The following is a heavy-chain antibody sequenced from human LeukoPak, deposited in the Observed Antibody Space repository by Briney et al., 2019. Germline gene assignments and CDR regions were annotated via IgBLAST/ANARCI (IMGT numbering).Heavy chain of an antibody. J-gene: IGHJ4*02. CDR2: IYTSGST. Sequence: PSETLSLICTVSGGSISSYYWSWIRQPAGKGLEWIGRIYTSGSTNYNPSLKSRVTMSVDTSKNQFSLKLSSVTAVDTAVYYCARGGSSGGSRYYFDYWGQGTLVTVSS. CDR1: GGSISSYY. V-gene: IGHV4-4*07. CDR3: ARGGSSGGSRYYFDY. D-gene: IGHD2-15*01.